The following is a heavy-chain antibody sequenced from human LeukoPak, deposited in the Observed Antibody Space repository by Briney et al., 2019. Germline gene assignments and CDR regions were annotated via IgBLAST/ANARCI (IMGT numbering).Heavy chain of an antibody. CDR1: GFTFSNYV. J-gene: IGHJ4*02. V-gene: IGHV3-23*01. CDR3: ATLKDKWLQSPGTDY. Sequence: PGGSLRLSFAASGFTFSNYVASWVRQAPGTGLEWVSVISWNGVSTNYTDSVKGRFTISRDNSKNTVFLQMNSLRAEDTAIYYCATLKDKWLQSPGTDYWGQGTLVTVSS. CDR2: ISWNGVST. D-gene: IGHD5-24*01.